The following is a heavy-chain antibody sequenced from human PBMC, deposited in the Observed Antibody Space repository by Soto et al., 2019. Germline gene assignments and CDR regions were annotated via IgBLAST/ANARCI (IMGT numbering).Heavy chain of an antibody. CDR1: GFIFTSYI. CDR2: VSYDGSKK. Sequence: QVQLVESGGGVVQPRRSLRLSCAASGFIFTSYIVHWVRQAPGKGLEWVASVSYDGSKKHYADSVKGRFSISRDNSKNTVYLQMNSLRTEDTAVYYCARDTVLLFDCNFDSWGQGTLVTVSS. CDR3: ARDTVLLFDCNFDS. V-gene: IGHV3-30*01. J-gene: IGHJ4*02. D-gene: IGHD3-10*01.